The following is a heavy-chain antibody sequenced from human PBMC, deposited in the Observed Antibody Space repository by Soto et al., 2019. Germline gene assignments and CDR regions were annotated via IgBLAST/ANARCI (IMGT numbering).Heavy chain of an antibody. J-gene: IGHJ4*02. V-gene: IGHV3-30-3*01. CDR1: GFSFRSYA. CDR2: MSYDGSDK. D-gene: IGHD2-15*01. Sequence: QVQLVESGGGVVQPGRSLRLSCAASGFSFRSYAMHWVRQAPGKGLEWVAVMSYDGSDKDYADSVKGRFTISRDNSKNTLYLQMSSLRAEDTAVYYCERARVDTAALEYWGQGTLVTVSS. CDR3: ERARVDTAALEY.